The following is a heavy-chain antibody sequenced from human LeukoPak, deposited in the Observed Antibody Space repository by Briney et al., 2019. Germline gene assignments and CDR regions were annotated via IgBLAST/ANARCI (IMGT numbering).Heavy chain of an antibody. V-gene: IGHV3-23*01. J-gene: IGHJ4*02. CDR1: GFTFSSYA. Sequence: GGSLRLSCAASGFTFSSYAMSWVRQAPGKGLEWVSAISGSGGSIYYADSVKGRFTISRDNSKNTLYLQMNSLRAEDTAVYYCAKRGYSSSWYYFDYWGQGTLVTVSS. CDR2: ISGSGGSI. D-gene: IGHD6-13*01. CDR3: AKRGYSSSWYYFDY.